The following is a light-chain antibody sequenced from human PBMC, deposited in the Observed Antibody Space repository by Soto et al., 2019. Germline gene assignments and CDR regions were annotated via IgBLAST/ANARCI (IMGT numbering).Light chain of an antibody. CDR3: QQYGSPIT. CDR1: QSVSSSY. CDR2: ATS. J-gene: IGKJ4*01. V-gene: IGKV3-20*01. Sequence: ESVLTQSPGTLSLSPGERATLSCRASQSVSSSYLAWYQQKPGQAPRLLIYATSYRATGIPDRFSGGGSGTDFTLTISRLEPEDFAVYYCQQYGSPITFGGGTKVDIK.